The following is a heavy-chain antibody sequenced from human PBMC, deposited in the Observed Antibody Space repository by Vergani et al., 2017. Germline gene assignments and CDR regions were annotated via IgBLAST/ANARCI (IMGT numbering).Heavy chain of an antibody. CDR3: ARDKSRRAPAVMGTYYYYMDV. CDR2: IWHDGSNE. V-gene: IGHV3-33*01. Sequence: QVQLVESGGGVVQPGKSLSLSCETSGFIFSDYVMHWVRQAPGKGLEWVAGIWHDGSNEKYVDSVQCRFTISRDNTKNTLYLEMESLRVEDTAVYFCARDKSRRAPAVMGTYYYYMDVCVKGTKVTDSS. D-gene: IGHD3-16*01. CDR1: GFIFSDYV. J-gene: IGHJ6*03.